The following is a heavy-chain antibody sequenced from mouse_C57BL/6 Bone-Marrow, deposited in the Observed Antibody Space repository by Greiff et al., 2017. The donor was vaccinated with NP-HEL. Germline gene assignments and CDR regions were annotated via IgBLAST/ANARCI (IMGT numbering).Heavy chain of an antibody. CDR2: INPYNGGT. J-gene: IGHJ3*01. CDR1: GYTFTDYY. V-gene: IGHV1-19*01. CDR3: ARAWKTSGFAY. Sequence: VQLQQSGPVLVKPGASVKMSCKASGYTFTDYYMNWVKQSHGKSLEWIGVINPYNGGTSYNQKFKGKATLTVDQSSSTAYMQLNSLTSEDSAVYYCARAWKTSGFAYWGQGTLVTVSA.